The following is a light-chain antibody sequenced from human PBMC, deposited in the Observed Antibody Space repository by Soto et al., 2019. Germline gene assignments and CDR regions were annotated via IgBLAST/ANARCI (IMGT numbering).Light chain of an antibody. CDR1: QSVSSN. Sequence: ETVMTQSPGTLSVSPGESATLSCGTSQSVSSNLAWYPQKPGQAPRLLIYGASTRATGIPARFSGSGSGTEFTLIISYLRPEDSAVYFCQQYHDWGTFGGGTRVEI. CDR3: QQYHDWGT. V-gene: IGKV3D-15*01. CDR2: GAS. J-gene: IGKJ4*01.